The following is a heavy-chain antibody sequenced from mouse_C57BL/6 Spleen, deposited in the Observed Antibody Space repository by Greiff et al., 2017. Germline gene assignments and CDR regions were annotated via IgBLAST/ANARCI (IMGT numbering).Heavy chain of an antibody. CDR1: GYTFTEYT. J-gene: IGHJ3*01. CDR2: FYPGSGSI. V-gene: IGHV1-62-2*01. D-gene: IGHD4-1*01. Sequence: VQLVESGAELVKPGASVKLSCKASGYTFTEYTIHWVKQRSGQGLEWIGWFYPGSGSIKYNEKFKDKATLTADKSSSTVYMELSRLTSEDSAVYFCARPQLGRAWFAYWGQGTLVTVSA. CDR3: ARPQLGRAWFAY.